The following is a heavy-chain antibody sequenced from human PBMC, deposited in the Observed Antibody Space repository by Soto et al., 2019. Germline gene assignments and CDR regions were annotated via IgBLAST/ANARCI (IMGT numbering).Heavy chain of an antibody. CDR2: INPMGGST. CDR3: ARDLAAGDL. V-gene: IGHV1-46*01. D-gene: IGHD6-13*01. J-gene: IGHJ5*02. CDR1: GYTFINYY. Sequence: QEQLVQSGAEVKEPGASVKVSCKASGYTFINYYIHWVRPAPGQGLEWMAIINPMGGSTNYAQECQVRVTRTSDTSTSTVYMELSSLRFEDTALFYCARDLAAGDLWGQGTLVTVSS.